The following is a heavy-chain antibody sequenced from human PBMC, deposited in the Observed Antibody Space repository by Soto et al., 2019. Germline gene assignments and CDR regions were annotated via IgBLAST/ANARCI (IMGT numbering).Heavy chain of an antibody. CDR1: GDSISSGGFY. D-gene: IGHD1-26*01. CDR2: IYYSGSA. J-gene: IGHJ5*02. CDR3: AIMKGLLRVATFDP. V-gene: IGHV4-39*01. Sequence: SETLSLTCSVSGDSISSGGFYWGWIRQPAGKGLEWIGSIYYSGSAYYNPSLKSRVTLSVDTSKKQLSLNLNSVTAADTAVYYCAIMKGLLRVATFDPWGQGTLVTVS.